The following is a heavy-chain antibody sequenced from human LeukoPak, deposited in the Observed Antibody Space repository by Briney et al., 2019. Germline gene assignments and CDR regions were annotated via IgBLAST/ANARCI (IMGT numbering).Heavy chain of an antibody. CDR2: ISGSGGST. J-gene: IGHJ1*01. CDR3: AKDGRGYQLLSKYFQH. V-gene: IGHV3-23*01. Sequence: PGGSLRLSCAASGFTFSSYGMHWVRQAPGKGLEWVSAISGSGGSTYYADSVKGRFTISRDNSKNTLYLQMNSLRAEDTAVYYCAKDGRGYQLLSKYFQHWGQGTLVTVSS. D-gene: IGHD2-2*01. CDR1: GFTFSSYG.